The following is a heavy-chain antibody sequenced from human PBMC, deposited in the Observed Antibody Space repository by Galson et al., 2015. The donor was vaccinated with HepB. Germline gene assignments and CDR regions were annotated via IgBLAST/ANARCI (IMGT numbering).Heavy chain of an antibody. CDR1: GDSVSSNSAA. D-gene: IGHD3-3*01. CDR3: ARAPSDFWSGSNWFDP. Sequence: AISGDSVSSNSAAWNWIRQSPSRGLEWLGRTYYRSKWYNDYAVSVKSRITINPDTSKNQFSLQLNSVTPEDTAVYYCARAPSDFWSGSNWFDPWGQGTLVTVSS. J-gene: IGHJ5*02. V-gene: IGHV6-1*01. CDR2: TYYRSKWYN.